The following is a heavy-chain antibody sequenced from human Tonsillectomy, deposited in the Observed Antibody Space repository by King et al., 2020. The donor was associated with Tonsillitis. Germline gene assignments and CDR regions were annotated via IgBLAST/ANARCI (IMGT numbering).Heavy chain of an antibody. V-gene: IGHV1-8*01. CDR3: AVEMGTIFGVVIGPGY. CDR2: MNPSSGNS. D-gene: IGHD3-3*01. CDR1: GYTFTNYD. J-gene: IGHJ4*02. Sequence: VQLVESGAEVKMPGASVKVSCKASGYTFTNYDINWVRQATGQGLEWMGWMNPSSGNSGYSQKFQGRVTMTRDASRGTAYMELSNLRSEATAVYYCAVEMGTIFGVVIGPGYWGQGTLVTVSS.